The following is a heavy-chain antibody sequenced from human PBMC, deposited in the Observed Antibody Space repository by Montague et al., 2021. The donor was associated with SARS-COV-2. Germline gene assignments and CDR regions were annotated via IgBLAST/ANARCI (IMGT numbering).Heavy chain of an antibody. CDR3: ARDLWEGALDYYYYYGMDV. CDR2: IKQDGSEK. CDR1: GFTFSSYW. J-gene: IGHJ6*02. V-gene: IGHV3-7*01. Sequence: SLRLSCAASGFTFSSYWMSWVRQAPGKGLEWVANIKQDGSEKYYVDSVKGRFTISRDNAKNSLYLQMNSLRAEDTAVYYCARDLWEGALDYYYYYGMDVWGQGTPVTVSS. D-gene: IGHD1-26*01.